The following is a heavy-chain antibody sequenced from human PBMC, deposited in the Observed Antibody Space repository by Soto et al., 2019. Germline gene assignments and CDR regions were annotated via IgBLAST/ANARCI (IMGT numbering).Heavy chain of an antibody. Sequence: GASVKVSCKASGGTFSSYAISWVRKAPGQGLEWMGGIIPIFGTANYAQKFQGRVTITADESTSTAYMELSSLRSEDTAVYYCAGGRKYCSSTSCPFDYWGQGTLVTVSS. D-gene: IGHD2-2*01. CDR2: IIPIFGTA. CDR1: GGTFSSYA. J-gene: IGHJ4*02. CDR3: AGGRKYCSSTSCPFDY. V-gene: IGHV1-69*13.